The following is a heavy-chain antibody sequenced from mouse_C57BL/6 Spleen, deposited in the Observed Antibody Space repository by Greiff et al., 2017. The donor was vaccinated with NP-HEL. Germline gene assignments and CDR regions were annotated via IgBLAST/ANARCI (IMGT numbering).Heavy chain of an antibody. D-gene: IGHD2-1*01. J-gene: IGHJ1*03. Sequence: VQLQQSGAELVRPGSSVKLSCKASGYTFTSYWMDWVKQRPGQGLEWIGNIYPSDSETHYNQKFKDKATLTVDKSSSTAYMQLSSLTSEDSAVYYGARRGAIYYGNYGYFDVWGTGTTVTVSS. V-gene: IGHV1-61*01. CDR2: IYPSDSET. CDR3: ARRGAIYYGNYGYFDV. CDR1: GYTFTSYW.